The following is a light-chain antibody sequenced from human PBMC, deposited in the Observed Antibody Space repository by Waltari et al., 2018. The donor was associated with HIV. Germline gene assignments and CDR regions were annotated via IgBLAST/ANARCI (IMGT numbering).Light chain of an antibody. CDR3: QECSGSSWT. Sequence: VLTHSPETLSFSPVARATLSSRAAQIVSLNYFAWYQQRPGQAPRLLVYNTSYRAAGIPDRFSAAGSGTHFTLAISRLEPEDFAVYYCQECSGSSWTFGQGT. V-gene: IGKV3D-20*02. CDR1: QIVSLNY. J-gene: IGKJ1*01. CDR2: NTS.